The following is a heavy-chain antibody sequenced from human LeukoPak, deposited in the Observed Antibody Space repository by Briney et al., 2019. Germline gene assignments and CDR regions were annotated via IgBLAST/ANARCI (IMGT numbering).Heavy chain of an antibody. Sequence: GGSLRLSCAASGFTFSSYAMHWVRQAPGKGLEYVSAISSNGGSTYYANSVKGRFAISRDNSKNTLYLQMGSLRAEDMAVYYCARTLYDFWSGYPPLDPWGQGTLVTVSS. CDR3: ARTLYDFWSGYPPLDP. J-gene: IGHJ5*02. V-gene: IGHV3-64*01. CDR2: ISSNGGST. CDR1: GFTFSSYA. D-gene: IGHD3-3*01.